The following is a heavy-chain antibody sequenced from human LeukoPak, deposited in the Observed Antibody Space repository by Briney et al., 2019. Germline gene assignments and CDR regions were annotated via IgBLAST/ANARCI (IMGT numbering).Heavy chain of an antibody. CDR3: ARAYSPSSLYFDY. V-gene: IGHV4-31*03. Sequence: SSQTLSLTCTVSGASISSGGYYWSWIRQHPGKGLEWIGYIYNSGSTYYNPSLKSRITISVDTSQNQFSLKLSSVTAADAAVYYCARAYSPSSLYFDYWGQGTLVTVSS. D-gene: IGHD6-6*01. CDR1: GASISSGGYY. CDR2: IYNSGST. J-gene: IGHJ4*02.